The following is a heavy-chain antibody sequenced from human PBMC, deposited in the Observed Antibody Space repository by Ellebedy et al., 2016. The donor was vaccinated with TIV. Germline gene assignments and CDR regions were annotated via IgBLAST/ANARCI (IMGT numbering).Heavy chain of an antibody. CDR2: INPSDGDT. CDR1: GYTFTSYY. Sequence: ASVKVSYXASGYTFTSYYLHWVRQAPGQRLEWMGIINPSDGDTRYAQKFQGRVTMTRDTSTSRVYMELSSLRSDDAAVYYCARTPRIAARYPYEYWGQGTLVTVSS. CDR3: ARTPRIAARYPYEY. D-gene: IGHD6-6*01. J-gene: IGHJ4*02. V-gene: IGHV1-46*01.